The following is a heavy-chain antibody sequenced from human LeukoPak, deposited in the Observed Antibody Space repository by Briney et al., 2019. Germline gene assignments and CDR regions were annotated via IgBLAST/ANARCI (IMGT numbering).Heavy chain of an antibody. V-gene: IGHV4-39*01. CDR1: GFTFSRYSMN. Sequence: GSLRLSCAASGFTFSRYSMNWVRQPPGKGLEWIGSIYYSGSTYNNPSLKSRVTISVDKSKKQFSLKLSSVTAADTAVYYCARQTYYYATSGYYRAGGFEYWGQGTLVTVSS. CDR3: ARQTYYYATSGYYRAGGFEY. J-gene: IGHJ4*02. CDR2: IYYSGST. D-gene: IGHD3-22*01.